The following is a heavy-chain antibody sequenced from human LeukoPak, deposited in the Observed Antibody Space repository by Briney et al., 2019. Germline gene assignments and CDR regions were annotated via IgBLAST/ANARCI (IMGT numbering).Heavy chain of an antibody. Sequence: GGSLRLSCAASGFTFSSYSMNWVRQAPGKGLEWVSYISSSSSTIYYADSVKGRFTISRDNAKNSLYLQMNSLRAEDTAVYYCARDSSSWYSTAFDIWGQGTMVTVSS. CDR3: ARDSSSWYSTAFDI. CDR1: GFTFSSYS. D-gene: IGHD6-13*01. J-gene: IGHJ3*02. CDR2: ISSSSSTI. V-gene: IGHV3-48*01.